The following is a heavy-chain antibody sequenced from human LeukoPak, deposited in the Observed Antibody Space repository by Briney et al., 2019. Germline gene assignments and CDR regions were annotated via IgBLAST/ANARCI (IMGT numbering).Heavy chain of an antibody. CDR1: GYMFTGYY. Sequence: ASVKVSCKASGYMFTGYYIHWVRQAPGQGLEWMGWIIPNSGGTSYAQKFQGRVTMTRDTSISTAYMELSRLRSDDTAVYYCARADYDYVWGSYRQYYFDYWGQGTLVTVSS. V-gene: IGHV1-2*02. J-gene: IGHJ4*02. CDR3: ARADYDYVWGSYRQYYFDY. CDR2: IIPNSGGT. D-gene: IGHD3-16*02.